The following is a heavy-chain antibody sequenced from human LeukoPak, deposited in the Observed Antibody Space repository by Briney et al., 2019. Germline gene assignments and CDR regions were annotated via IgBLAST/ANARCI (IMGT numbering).Heavy chain of an antibody. CDR3: ARGERGWSGYYVRLVGFYY. J-gene: IGHJ4*02. Sequence: SETLSLTSAVYGGSFSGYYWSWIRQPPGKGLEWIGEINHSGSTNYNPSLKSRVTISVDTSKNQFSLKLSSVTAADTAVYYCARGERGWSGYYVRLVGFYYWGQGTLVTVSS. D-gene: IGHD3-3*01. CDR1: GGSFSGYY. CDR2: INHSGST. V-gene: IGHV4-34*01.